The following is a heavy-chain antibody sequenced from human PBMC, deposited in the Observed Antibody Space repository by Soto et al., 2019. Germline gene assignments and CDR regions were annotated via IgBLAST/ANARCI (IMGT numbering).Heavy chain of an antibody. J-gene: IGHJ3*02. CDR2: ISSSSSTI. CDR1: GFTFSSYS. CDR3: ASWCRRLTSCSFEI. D-gene: IGHD2-2*01. Sequence: EVQLVESGGGLVQPGGSLGLSCAASGFTFSSYSMNWVRQAPGKGLEWVSYISSSSSTIYYADSVKGRFTISRDNAKNSLYLQMNSLRAEDTAVYYCASWCRRLTSCSFEIWGQGTMVTVSS. V-gene: IGHV3-48*01.